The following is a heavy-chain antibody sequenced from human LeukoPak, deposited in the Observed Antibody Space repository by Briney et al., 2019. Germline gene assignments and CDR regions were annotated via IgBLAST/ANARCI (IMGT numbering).Heavy chain of an antibody. J-gene: IGHJ4*02. CDR3: ASNWIQLSGYYFDY. CDR1: GGTFSSYA. Sequence: ASVKVSCKASGGTFSSYAISWVRQAPGQGLEWMGGIIPIFGTANYAQKFQGRVTITADESTSTAYMELSSLRSEDTAVYYCASNWIQLSGYYFDYWGQGTLVTVSS. V-gene: IGHV1-69*13. CDR2: IIPIFGTA. D-gene: IGHD5-18*01.